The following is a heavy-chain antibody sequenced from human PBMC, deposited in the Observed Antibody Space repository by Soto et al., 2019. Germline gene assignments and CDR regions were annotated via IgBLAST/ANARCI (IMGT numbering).Heavy chain of an antibody. CDR3: ARGLSFDN. CDR2: TNPNTGDT. V-gene: IGHV1-2*02. D-gene: IGHD3-16*02. J-gene: IGHJ4*02. CDR1: GYSFNAYY. Sequence: GASVKVSCKASGYSFNAYYLHWVRQAPGQGLEWMGWTNPNTGDTNYAQKFQGRVTMTRDTSITTAYMELSRLRSDDAAVYYCARGLSFDNWGQGTLVTVSS.